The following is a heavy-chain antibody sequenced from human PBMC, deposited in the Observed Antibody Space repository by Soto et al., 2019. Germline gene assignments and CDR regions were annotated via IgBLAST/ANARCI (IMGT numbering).Heavy chain of an antibody. V-gene: IGHV1-18*01. D-gene: IGHD3-22*01. CDR2: ISAYNGDT. Sequence: QVQLVQSGAEVKKPGASVTVSCKTSGYTFSNHDLSWVRQAPGQGLEWMGLISAYNGDTKYTQKIQGRVTMTKHTSTTTAYKELRSLRSDDTAVYYCARGVDHSGYSVCDAFDIWGQGTMVTVSS. CDR3: ARGVDHSGYSVCDAFDI. CDR1: GYTFSNHD. J-gene: IGHJ3*02.